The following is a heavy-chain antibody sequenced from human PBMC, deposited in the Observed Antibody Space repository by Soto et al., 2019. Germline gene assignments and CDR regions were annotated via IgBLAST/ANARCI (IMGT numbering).Heavy chain of an antibody. CDR2: IHSDGIST. CDR3: ARGDRGAFDI. J-gene: IGHJ3*02. D-gene: IGHD1-26*01. V-gene: IGHV3-74*01. CDR1: GFTFSYYW. Sequence: EVQLVESGGGLVQPGESLRLSCAASGFTFSYYWMHWVRQAPGKGLVWVSRIHSDGISTTYADSVKGRFTISRDNARNTVYLQMNSLRVEDTAVYYCARGDRGAFDIWGQGTVVTVSS.